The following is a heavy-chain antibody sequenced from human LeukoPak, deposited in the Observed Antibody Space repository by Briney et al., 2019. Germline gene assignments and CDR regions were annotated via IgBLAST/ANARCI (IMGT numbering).Heavy chain of an antibody. CDR2: IYYSGST. V-gene: IGHV4-59*01. D-gene: IGHD6-13*01. Sequence: PSETLSLTCTVSGGSISSYYWSWIRQPPGKGLEWIGYIYYSGSTNYNPSLKSRVTISVDTSKNQFSLKLSSVTAADTAVYYCARGHIAAAGDAFDIWGQGTMVTVSS. J-gene: IGHJ3*02. CDR1: GGSISSYY. CDR3: ARGHIAAAGDAFDI.